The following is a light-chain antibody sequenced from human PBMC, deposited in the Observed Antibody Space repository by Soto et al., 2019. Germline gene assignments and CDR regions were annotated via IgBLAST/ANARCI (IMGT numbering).Light chain of an antibody. CDR1: QTISSSY. CDR2: GAS. J-gene: IGKJ2*01. Sequence: EMVLTQSPGTLSLSPGERATLSCRASQTISSSYLAWYQQKPGQAPRLLISGASSRAAGIPDRFSGSGSGTDFTLTISRLEPEDFAVYFCQQHVESHHTYTFGQGTKLEIK. V-gene: IGKV3-20*01. CDR3: QQHVESHHTYT.